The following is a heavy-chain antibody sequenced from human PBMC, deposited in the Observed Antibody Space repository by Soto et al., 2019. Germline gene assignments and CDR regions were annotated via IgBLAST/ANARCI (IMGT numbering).Heavy chain of an antibody. CDR2: ISPRTTYK. CDR1: GFPFSDHS. Sequence: QVQLVESGGGLVKPGGSLRLSCASSGFPFSDHSMSWIRRSPWKGLEFLSYISPRTTYKNYADSVKGRFTISRDNAKNSLYLQLNSLRVEDTAIYYCSRGGGGGLFDLWGQGTFVTVSS. V-gene: IGHV3-11*06. J-gene: IGHJ4*02. CDR3: SRGGGGGLFDL. D-gene: IGHD2-21*01.